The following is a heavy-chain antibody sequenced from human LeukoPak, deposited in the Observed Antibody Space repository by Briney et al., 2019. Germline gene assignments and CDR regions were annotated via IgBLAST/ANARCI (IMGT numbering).Heavy chain of an antibody. D-gene: IGHD2-2*02. J-gene: IGHJ5*02. V-gene: IGHV1-69*04. CDR2: IIPILGIA. CDR1: GGTFGSYA. CDR3: ARVRCSSTSCYMGQYNWFDP. Sequence: SVKVSCKASGGTFGSYAISWVRQAPGQGLEWMGRIIPILGIANYAQKFQGRVTITADKSTSTAYMELSSLRSEDTAVYYCARVRCSSTSCYMGQYNWFDPWGQGTLVTVSS.